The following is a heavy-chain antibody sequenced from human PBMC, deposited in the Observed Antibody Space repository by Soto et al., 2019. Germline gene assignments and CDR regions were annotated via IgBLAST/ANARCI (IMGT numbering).Heavy chain of an antibody. CDR1: GFTFSGHY. V-gene: IGHV3-72*01. D-gene: IGHD2-21*02. Sequence: EVQLVESGGGLVQPGGSLRLSCEGSGFTFSGHYMDWVRQAPGKGLEWLGRIRNKPNGHTTAYAASVKGRFTISRDDSKNLVYLQRKSRKSEDTALYECATTVITAPLFEYWGQGTLVAVSS. J-gene: IGHJ4*02. CDR3: ATTVITAPLFEY. CDR2: IRNKPNGHTT.